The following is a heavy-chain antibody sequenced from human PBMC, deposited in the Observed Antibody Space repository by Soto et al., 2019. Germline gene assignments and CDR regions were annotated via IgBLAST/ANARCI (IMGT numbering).Heavy chain of an antibody. V-gene: IGHV5-51*01. CDR1: GYSFTSYW. J-gene: IGHJ5*02. D-gene: IGHD2-8*01. CDR3: ARGYCTTNICDPWFDP. Sequence: GESLKISCTGVGYSFTSYWIGWVRQMPGKGLEWMGIIYPGDSDTRYSPSFQGQVTISADKSISTVYLQWSSLKASDTAMYYCARGYCTTNICDPWFDPWGQGTLVT. CDR2: IYPGDSDT.